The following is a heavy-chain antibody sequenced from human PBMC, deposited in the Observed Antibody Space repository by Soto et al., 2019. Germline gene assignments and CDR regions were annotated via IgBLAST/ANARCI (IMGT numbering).Heavy chain of an antibody. CDR3: ARDTPHLPYYDFWSGSYYYYYGMDV. CDR1: GYTFTSYV. V-gene: IGHV1-18*01. Sequence: ASVKVSCKASGYTFTSYVISWVRQAPGQGLEWMGWISAYNGNTNYAQKLQGRVTMTTDTSTSTAYMELRSLRSDDTAVYYCARDTPHLPYYDFWSGSYYYYYGMDVWG. CDR2: ISAYNGNT. J-gene: IGHJ6*02. D-gene: IGHD3-3*01.